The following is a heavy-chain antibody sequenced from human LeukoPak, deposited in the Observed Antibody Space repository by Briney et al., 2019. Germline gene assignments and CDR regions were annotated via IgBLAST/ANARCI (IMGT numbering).Heavy chain of an antibody. V-gene: IGHV4-4*07. CDR3: ARMYCSGGSCYSGWFDP. D-gene: IGHD2-15*01. J-gene: IGHJ5*02. CDR1: GGSISSYY. Sequence: SETLSLTCTVSGGSISSYYWSWIRRPAGKGLEWIGRIYTSGSTNYNPSLKSRVTMSVDTSKNQFSLKLSSVTAADTAVYYCARMYCSGGSCYSGWFDPWGQGTLVTVSS. CDR2: IYTSGST.